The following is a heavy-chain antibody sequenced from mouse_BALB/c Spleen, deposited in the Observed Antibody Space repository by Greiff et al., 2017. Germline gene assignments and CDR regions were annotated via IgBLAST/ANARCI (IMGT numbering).Heavy chain of an antibody. Sequence: EVKVVESGGGLVQPGGSMKLSCVASGFTFSNYWMNWVRQSPEKGLEWVAEIRLKSNNYATHYAESVKGRFTISRDDSKSSVYLQMNNLRAEDTGIYYCTSYYLWYFDVWGAGTTVTVSS. CDR1: GFTFSNYW. J-gene: IGHJ1*01. V-gene: IGHV6-6*02. D-gene: IGHD2-10*01. CDR3: TSYYLWYFDV. CDR2: IRLKSNNYAT.